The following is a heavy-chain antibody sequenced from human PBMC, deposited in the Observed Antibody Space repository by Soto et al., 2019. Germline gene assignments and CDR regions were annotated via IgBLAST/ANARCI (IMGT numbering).Heavy chain of an antibody. Sequence: TGGALRLSCAASGLTFSSYAMNWVRQAPGKGLEWVAVISYDGSNKYYADPVKGRFTISRDNSKNTLYLQMNSLRVEDTAAYYCARTEGVVGVRSRWFDPWGQGTLVTV. D-gene: IGHD1-26*01. CDR1: GLTFSSYA. V-gene: IGHV3-30-3*01. J-gene: IGHJ5*02. CDR2: ISYDGSNK. CDR3: ARTEGVVGVRSRWFDP.